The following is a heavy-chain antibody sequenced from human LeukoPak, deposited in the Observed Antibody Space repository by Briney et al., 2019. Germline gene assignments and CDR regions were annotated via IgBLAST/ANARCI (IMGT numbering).Heavy chain of an antibody. D-gene: IGHD2-2*01. V-gene: IGHV4-39*01. J-gene: IGHJ5*02. CDR3: ARHMVVVVPAAQGLNWFDP. Sequence: SETLSLTCTVSGGSISSSSYYWGWVRQPPGRGREWIGSIYYSGSTYYNPSLKSRVTISVDTSKNQFSLNLSSVTAADTAVYYCARHMVVVVPAAQGLNWFDPWGQGTLVTVSS. CDR1: GGSISSSSYY. CDR2: IYYSGST.